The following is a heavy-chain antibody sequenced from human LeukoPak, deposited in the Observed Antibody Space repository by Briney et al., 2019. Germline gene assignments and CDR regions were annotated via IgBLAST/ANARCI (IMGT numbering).Heavy chain of an antibody. Sequence: WVRQATGQGLEWMGWMNPNSGNTGYAQKFQGRVTMTRNTSISTAYMELSSLRSEDTAVYYCARGRGYSYGLYRSEIDYWGQGTLVTVSS. V-gene: IGHV1-8*01. CDR2: MNPNSGNT. D-gene: IGHD5-18*01. J-gene: IGHJ4*02. CDR3: ARGRGYSYGLYRSEIDY.